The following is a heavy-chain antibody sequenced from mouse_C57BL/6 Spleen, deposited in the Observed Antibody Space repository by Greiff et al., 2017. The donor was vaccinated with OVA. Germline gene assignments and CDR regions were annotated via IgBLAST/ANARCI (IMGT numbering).Heavy chain of an antibody. CDR2: IHPNSGST. V-gene: IGHV1-64*01. Sequence: QVQLQQSGAELVKPGASVKLSCKASGYTFTSYWMHWVKQRPGQGLEWIGMIHPNSGSTNYNEKFKSKATLTVDKSSSTAYMQLSSLTSEDSAVYYCARSYDGYLYYAMDYWGQGTSVTVSS. CDR1: GYTFTSYW. J-gene: IGHJ4*01. CDR3: ARSYDGYLYYAMDY. D-gene: IGHD2-3*01.